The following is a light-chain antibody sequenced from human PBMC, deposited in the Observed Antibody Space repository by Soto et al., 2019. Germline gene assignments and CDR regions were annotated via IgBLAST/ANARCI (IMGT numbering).Light chain of an antibody. CDR2: KAS. Sequence: DIQMTQSPSTLSGSVGDRVTITCRASQTISSWLAWYQQKPGKAPKLLIYKASTLKSGVPSRFSGSGSGTDFTLTISSLQPDDFATYYCQQCTGTFGQGTKVDIK. CDR3: QQCTGT. J-gene: IGKJ1*01. CDR1: QTISSW. V-gene: IGKV1-5*03.